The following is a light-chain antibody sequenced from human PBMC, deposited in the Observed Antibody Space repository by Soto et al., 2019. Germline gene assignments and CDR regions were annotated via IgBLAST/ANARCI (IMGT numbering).Light chain of an antibody. CDR1: SSDVGNYDL. CDR2: EGS. CDR3: SSYTTSSVV. Sequence: QSALTQPASVSGSPGQSITISCTGISSDVGNYDLVSWYQHHPGKAPKLMIYEGSKRPSGLSTRFSGSKSGITASLTISGFQAEDEADYYCSSYTTSSVVFGGGTQLTVL. J-gene: IGLJ2*01. V-gene: IGLV2-14*02.